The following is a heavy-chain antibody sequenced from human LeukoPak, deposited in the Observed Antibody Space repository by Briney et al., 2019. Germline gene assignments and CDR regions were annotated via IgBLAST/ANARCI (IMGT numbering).Heavy chain of an antibody. V-gene: IGHV4-39*07. CDR1: GGSISSNNYY. CDR3: ARSDSSGYYYVSGFDP. CDR2: IYYSGTT. D-gene: IGHD3-22*01. Sequence: SETLSLTCTVSGGSISSNNYYWGWIRQPPGKGLEWIGSIYYSGTTYYNPSLKSRVTISVDTSKNQFSLKLSSVTAADTAVYYCARSDSSGYYYVSGFDPWGQGTLVTVSS. J-gene: IGHJ5*02.